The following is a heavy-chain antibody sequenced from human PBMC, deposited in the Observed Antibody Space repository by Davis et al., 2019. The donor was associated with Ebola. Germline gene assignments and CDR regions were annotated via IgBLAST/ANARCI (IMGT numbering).Heavy chain of an antibody. D-gene: IGHD3-22*01. CDR1: GGSISSSF. J-gene: IGHJ2*01. Sequence: PGGSLRLSCTVSGGSISSSFWSWIRQPPGKGLEWIGNVYYSGSTNYNPSLKSRVTISVDTSENQFSLKLSSVTAADTAVYYCARHVHYYDSSGVFIWYFDLWGRGTLVTVSS. CDR2: VYYSGST. V-gene: IGHV4-59*01. CDR3: ARHVHYYDSSGVFIWYFDL.